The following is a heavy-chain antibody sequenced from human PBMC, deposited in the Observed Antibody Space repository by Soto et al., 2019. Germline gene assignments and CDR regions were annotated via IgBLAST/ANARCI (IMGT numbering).Heavy chain of an antibody. CDR2: IYYSGST. CDR1: GGSISSGGYY. V-gene: IGHV4-31*03. J-gene: IGHJ3*02. CDR3: ARTTYSSSWYAAFDI. Sequence: QVQLQESGPGLVKPSQTLSLTCTVSGGSISSGGYYWSWIRQHPGKGLEWIGYIYYSGSTYYNPSLKSRVTISVDTSNNKFSLKLSSVTAADTAVYYCARTTYSSSWYAAFDIWGQGTMVTVSS. D-gene: IGHD6-13*01.